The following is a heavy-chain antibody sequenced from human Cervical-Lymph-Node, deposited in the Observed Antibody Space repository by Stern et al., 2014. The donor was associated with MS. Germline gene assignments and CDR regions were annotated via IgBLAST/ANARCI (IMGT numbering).Heavy chain of an antibody. Sequence: QVQLGQSGAEVKKPGASVKVSCEASGYTFTSYGISWVRQAPGQGLEWMGLISAYNDNTKYTQKVQGGVTMTTDTSTSTAYMELRSLRSDDTAVYYCARDSIAVPAKTGDHWGQGTLVTVSS. CDR1: GYTFTSYG. J-gene: IGHJ4*02. CDR2: ISAYNDNT. CDR3: ARDSIAVPAKTGDH. V-gene: IGHV1-18*01. D-gene: IGHD2-15*01.